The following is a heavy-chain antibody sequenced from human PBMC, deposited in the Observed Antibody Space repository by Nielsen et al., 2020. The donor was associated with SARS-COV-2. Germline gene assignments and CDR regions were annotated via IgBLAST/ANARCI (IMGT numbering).Heavy chain of an antibody. CDR3: ARVSGYYWPQDY. V-gene: IGHV3-23*01. D-gene: IGHD5-12*01. CDR2: ISGTADST. Sequence: GESLKISCAASGFTFSSHWMSWVRQTPGKGLEWISTISGTADSTYYADSVKGRFTISRDNSKNTLYLQMNSLRAEDTATYYCARVSGYYWPQDYWGQGTLVTVSS. CDR1: GFTFSSHW. J-gene: IGHJ4*02.